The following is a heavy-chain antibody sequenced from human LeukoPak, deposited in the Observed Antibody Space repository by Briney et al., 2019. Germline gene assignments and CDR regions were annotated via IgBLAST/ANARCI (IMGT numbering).Heavy chain of an antibody. CDR2: ISSSGSTI. Sequence: GGSLRLSCAASGFTFSSYEMNWVRQAPGKGLGWVSYISSSGSTIYYADSVKGRFTISRDNAKNSLYLQMNSLRAEDTALYYCTSTGILGATTGVGLFDYWGQGTLVTVSS. J-gene: IGHJ4*02. V-gene: IGHV3-48*03. CDR3: TSTGILGATTGVGLFDY. CDR1: GFTFSSYE. D-gene: IGHD1-26*01.